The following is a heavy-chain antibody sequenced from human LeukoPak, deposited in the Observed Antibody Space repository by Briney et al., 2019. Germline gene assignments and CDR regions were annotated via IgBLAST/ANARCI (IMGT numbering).Heavy chain of an antibody. Sequence: ASVKVSCKASAYTFTIYDINWVRHATAQGLELMGWMNPNSGNTGYSHKFQGRGTITRNTSISTAYMELSSLRSEDTAVYYCARVGGGIEFVYWGQGTLVTVSS. V-gene: IGHV1-8*03. CDR2: MNPNSGNT. CDR3: ARVGGGIEFVY. D-gene: IGHD6-13*01. CDR1: AYTFTIYD. J-gene: IGHJ4*02.